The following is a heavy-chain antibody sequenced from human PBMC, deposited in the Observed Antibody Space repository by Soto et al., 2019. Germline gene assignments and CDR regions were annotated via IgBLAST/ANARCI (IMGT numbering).Heavy chain of an antibody. V-gene: IGHV4-59*01. CDR2: IYYSGST. Sequence: SETLSRTCTVSGGSISSYYWSWIRQPPGKGLEWIGYIYYSGSTNYDPSLKSRVTISVDTSKNQFCLKLSSVTAADTAVYYCARGLAAAGIGWFDPWGQGTLVTVSS. J-gene: IGHJ5*02. D-gene: IGHD6-13*01. CDR3: ARGLAAAGIGWFDP. CDR1: GGSISSYY.